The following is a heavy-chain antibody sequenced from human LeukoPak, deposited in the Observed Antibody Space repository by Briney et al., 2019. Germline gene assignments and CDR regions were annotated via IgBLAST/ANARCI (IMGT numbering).Heavy chain of an antibody. Sequence: ASVKASCTVSGYTLTELSMHWVRQAPGKGLEWMGGFDPEDGETIYAQKFQGRVTMTEDTSTDTAYMELSSLRSEDTAVYYCATSIAVAGFSFDYWGQGTLVTVSS. CDR2: FDPEDGET. J-gene: IGHJ4*02. CDR1: GYTLTELS. D-gene: IGHD6-19*01. V-gene: IGHV1-24*01. CDR3: ATSIAVAGFSFDY.